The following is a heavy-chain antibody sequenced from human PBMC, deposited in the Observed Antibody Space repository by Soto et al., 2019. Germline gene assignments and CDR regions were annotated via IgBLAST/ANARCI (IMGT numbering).Heavy chain of an antibody. V-gene: IGHV3-23*01. CDR1: GFTFSSYA. CDR2: ISGSGGST. CDR3: AKDRSRHIVVVTASPMGY. J-gene: IGHJ4*02. D-gene: IGHD2-21*02. Sequence: EVQLLESGGGLVQPGGSLRLSCAASGFTFSSYAMSWVRQAPGKGLEWVSAISGSGGSTYYADSVKGRFTISRDNSKNTLYLQMNGLRAEDTAVYYCAKDRSRHIVVVTASPMGYWGQGTLVTVSS.